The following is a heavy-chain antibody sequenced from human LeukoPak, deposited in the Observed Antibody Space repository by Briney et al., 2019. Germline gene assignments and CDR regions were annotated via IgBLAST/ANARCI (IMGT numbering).Heavy chain of an antibody. CDR3: ARDPHGVVVPAASNWFDP. CDR2: ISAYNGNT. D-gene: IGHD2-2*01. CDR1: GYTFTSYG. V-gene: IGHV1-18*01. Sequence: GASVKVSCKASGYTFTSYGISWVRQAPGQGLEWMGWISAYNGNTNYAQKLQGRVTMTTDTSTSTAYIELRSLRSDDTAVYYCARDPHGVVVPAASNWFDPWGQGTLVTVSS. J-gene: IGHJ5*02.